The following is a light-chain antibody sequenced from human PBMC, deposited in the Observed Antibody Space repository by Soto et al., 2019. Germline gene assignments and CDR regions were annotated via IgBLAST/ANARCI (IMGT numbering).Light chain of an antibody. CDR2: DAS. J-gene: IGKJ4*01. V-gene: IGKV3-15*01. Sequence: EIVMTQSPATLSVSPGERVTLSCRASQSVSSNLAWYQQKPGQAPRLLIYDASTRDTGIPARFSGSGSGTEFTLTISSLQSEDFAVYYCQQYNNWPLTFGGGTNVEIK. CDR1: QSVSSN. CDR3: QQYNNWPLT.